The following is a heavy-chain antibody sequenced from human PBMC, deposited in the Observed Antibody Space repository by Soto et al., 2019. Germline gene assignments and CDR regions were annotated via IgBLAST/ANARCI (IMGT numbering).Heavy chain of an antibody. Sequence: QVQLVQSGAEVKKPGSSVKVSCKASGGTFSSYAISWVRQAPGQGLEWMGGIIPIFGTANYAQKFQGRVTITADESTSTAYMELSSLRCEDTAVYYCASRERDFVLYYYGMDVWGQGTTVTVSS. CDR3: ASRERDFVLYYYGMDV. V-gene: IGHV1-69*12. D-gene: IGHD6-6*01. CDR1: GGTFSSYA. J-gene: IGHJ6*02. CDR2: IIPIFGTA.